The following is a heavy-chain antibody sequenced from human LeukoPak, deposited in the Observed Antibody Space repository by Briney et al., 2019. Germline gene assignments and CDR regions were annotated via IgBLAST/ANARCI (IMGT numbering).Heavy chain of an antibody. Sequence: GGSLRLSCAASGFTFSSYAMTWVRQAPGKGLEWVSTISDSGGNTYYADSVKGRFTISRDNSKNTLYLQMNSLRAEDTAVYYCAKRRFGTTDWGQGTLVTVSS. V-gene: IGHV3-23*01. CDR2: ISDSGGNT. D-gene: IGHD1-1*01. CDR3: AKRRFGTTD. J-gene: IGHJ4*02. CDR1: GFTFSSYA.